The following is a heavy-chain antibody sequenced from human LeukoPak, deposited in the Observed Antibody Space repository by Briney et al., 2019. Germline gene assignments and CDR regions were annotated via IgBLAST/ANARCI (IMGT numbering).Heavy chain of an antibody. CDR2: IYNGDQT. Sequence: QPGGSLRLSCAASGFTFSDYYMSWIRQAPGKGLEWVSVIYNGDQTNYVDSVKGRFTISRDNSKNTLYLQMNSLRGEDTAVYYCARADQWLAFDYWGQGILVTVSS. CDR1: GFTFSDYY. V-gene: IGHV3-53*01. J-gene: IGHJ4*02. CDR3: ARADQWLAFDY. D-gene: IGHD6-19*01.